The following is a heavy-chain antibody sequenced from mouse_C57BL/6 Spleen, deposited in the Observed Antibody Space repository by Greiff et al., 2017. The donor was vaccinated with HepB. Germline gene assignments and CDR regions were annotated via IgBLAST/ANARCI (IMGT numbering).Heavy chain of an antibody. D-gene: IGHD3-3*01. CDR1: GYTFTSYT. CDR2: INPSSGYT. Sequence: VQLQQSGAELARPGASVKMSCKASGYTFTSYTMHWVKQRPGPGLEWIGYINPSSGYTKYNQKFKDKVTLTADKSSSTAYMQLSSLTSEDSAVYYCARSAGTVYYLDYGGQGTTLTVSS. J-gene: IGHJ2*01. V-gene: IGHV1-4*01. CDR3: ARSAGTVYYLDY.